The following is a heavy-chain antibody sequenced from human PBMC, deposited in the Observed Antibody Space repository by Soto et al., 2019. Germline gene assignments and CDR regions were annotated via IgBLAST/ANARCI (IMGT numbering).Heavy chain of an antibody. CDR1: GGSISSYY. V-gene: IGHV4-59*01. J-gene: IGHJ4*02. D-gene: IGHD2-2*01. Sequence: QVQLQESGPGLVKPSETLSLTCTVSGGSISSYYWSWIRQPPGKGLEWIGYIYYSGSTNYNPSLKSRVTISVDTSKTQFSLKLSSVTAADTAVYYCARVGDCSSTSCYALDFDYWGQGTLVTVSS. CDR3: ARVGDCSSTSCYALDFDY. CDR2: IYYSGST.